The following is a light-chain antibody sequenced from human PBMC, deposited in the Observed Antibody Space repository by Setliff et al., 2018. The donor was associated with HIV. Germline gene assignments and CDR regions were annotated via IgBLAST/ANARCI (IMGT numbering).Light chain of an antibody. Sequence: QSALAQPPSVSGPPGQSVTISCTGTISDVGTYDRVSWYQQPPGTAPKLMIYEVSNRPSGVPDRFSGSKSGNTASLIISGLQAEDEADYYCFSFTSSSTYVFGPGTKVTVL. CDR3: FSFTSSSTYV. CDR2: EVS. CDR1: ISDVGTYDR. J-gene: IGLJ1*01. V-gene: IGLV2-18*02.